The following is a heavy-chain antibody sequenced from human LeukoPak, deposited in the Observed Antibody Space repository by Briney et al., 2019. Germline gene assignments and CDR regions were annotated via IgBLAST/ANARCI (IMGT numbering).Heavy chain of an antibody. J-gene: IGHJ4*02. D-gene: IGHD3-9*01. V-gene: IGHV4-38-2*02. Sequence: SETLSLTYSVSGNSISSGHYWGWIRQTPGKGLEWIGSIYLSGTTYYNPSLKSRVTISVDTSKNQFSLKLSSVTAADTAVYFCARIFILSGFSSYFDHWGQGTLVTVSS. CDR1: GNSISSGHY. CDR3: ARIFILSGFSSYFDH. CDR2: IYLSGTT.